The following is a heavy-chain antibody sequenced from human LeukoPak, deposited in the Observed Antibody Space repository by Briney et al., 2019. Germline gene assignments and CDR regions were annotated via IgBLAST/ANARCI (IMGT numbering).Heavy chain of an antibody. V-gene: IGHV4-39*07. CDR1: GGSISSSSYY. CDR3: AGTPYCSSDNCYRFYNGNDAFNI. D-gene: IGHD2-2*01. J-gene: IGHJ3*02. CDR2: FSSGGSA. Sequence: PSETLSLTCIVPGGSISSSSYYWAWIRQSPGKGLEWIGTFSSGGSAYYNPSLTSRVSISKDTPDNQFSLRLYSVTAADTAVYYCAGTPYCSSDNCYRFYNGNDAFNIWGQGAKVTVSS.